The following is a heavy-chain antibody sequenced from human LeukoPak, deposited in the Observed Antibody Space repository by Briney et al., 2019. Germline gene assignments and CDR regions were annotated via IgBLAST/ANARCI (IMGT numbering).Heavy chain of an antibody. CDR2: IYYSGTT. Sequence: SETLSLTCTVSGGSLSSSYWSWIRQPPGKGLEWIGYIYYSGTTNYNPSLKSRVTISVDTSKNQFSLKLSSVTAADTAVYYCARQDYDILTGLNWFDPWGQGTLVTVSS. D-gene: IGHD3-9*01. CDR1: GGSLSSSY. V-gene: IGHV4-59*08. CDR3: ARQDYDILTGLNWFDP. J-gene: IGHJ5*02.